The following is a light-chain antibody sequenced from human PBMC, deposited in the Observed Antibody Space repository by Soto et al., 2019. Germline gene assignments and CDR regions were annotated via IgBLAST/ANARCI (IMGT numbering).Light chain of an antibody. J-gene: IGLJ3*02. V-gene: IGLV7-43*01. Sequence: QAVVTQEPSLTVSPGGTVTLTCASSTGAVTSGYYPNWLQQKPGQAPRTLIYSTDKRHYWTPDRFSGSLLGGKAALTLSGVQPEDEAEYYCLLYYGGIQVFGGGTKLTVL. CDR1: TGAVTSGYY. CDR2: STD. CDR3: LLYYGGIQV.